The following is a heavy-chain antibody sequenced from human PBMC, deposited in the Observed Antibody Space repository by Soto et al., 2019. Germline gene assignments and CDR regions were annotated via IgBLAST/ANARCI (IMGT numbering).Heavy chain of an antibody. CDR3: ARSHSYSNSWYDY. V-gene: IGHV3-9*01. D-gene: IGHD6-13*01. CDR2: ISWNSGSI. CDR1: GFTFDDYA. J-gene: IGHJ4*02. Sequence: GGSLRLSCAASGFTFDDYAMHWVRQAPGKGLEWVSGISWNSGSIGYADSVKGRFTISRDNAKNSLYLQMNSLRAEDTAVYYCARSHSYSNSWYDYWGQGTLVTVSS.